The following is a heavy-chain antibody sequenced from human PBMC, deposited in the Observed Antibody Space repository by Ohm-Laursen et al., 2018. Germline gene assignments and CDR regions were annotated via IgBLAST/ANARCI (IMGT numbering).Heavy chain of an antibody. CDR3: AKGASQSTIFAAGMDV. J-gene: IGHJ6*02. CDR2: ISYDGSNK. V-gene: IGHV3-30*18. CDR1: GFTFSSYA. D-gene: IGHD3-3*01. Sequence: SLRLSCSASGFTFSSYAMSWVRQAPGKGLEWVAVISYDGSNKYYADSVKGRFTISRDNSKNTLYLQMNSLRAEDTAVYYCAKGASQSTIFAAGMDVWGQGTTVTVSS.